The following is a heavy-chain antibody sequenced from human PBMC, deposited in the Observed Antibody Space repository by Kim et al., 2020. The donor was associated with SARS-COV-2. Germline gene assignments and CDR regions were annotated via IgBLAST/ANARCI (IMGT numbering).Heavy chain of an antibody. J-gene: IGHJ3*02. CDR2: FDPEDGET. CDR3: ARVSPLGARDGFDI. CDR1: GYTLTELS. Sequence: ASVKVSCKVSGYTLTELSMHWVRQAPGKGLEGMGGFDPEDGETIYAQKFQGRVTMTEDTSTDTAYMELSSLRSEDTAVYYCARVSPLGARDGFDIWGQGTMFTFSS. D-gene: IGHD1-26*01. V-gene: IGHV1-24*01.